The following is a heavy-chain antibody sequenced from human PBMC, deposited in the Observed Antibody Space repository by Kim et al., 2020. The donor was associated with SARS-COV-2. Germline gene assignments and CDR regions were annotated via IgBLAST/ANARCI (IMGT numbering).Heavy chain of an antibody. CDR3: ATGDVVEGSVMAKYYYYYG. D-gene: IGHD2-2*01. CDR2: FDPVFGET. Sequence: ASVKVSCKVSGDTFSRLAMRWVRQAPGQGLEWMGGFDPVFGETNYAQKFQGRVTMTEDTSTGTAYMELSSLRSEDTAVYYCATGDVVEGSVMAKYYYYYG. V-gene: IGHV1-24*01. J-gene: IGHJ6*01. CDR1: GDTFSRLA.